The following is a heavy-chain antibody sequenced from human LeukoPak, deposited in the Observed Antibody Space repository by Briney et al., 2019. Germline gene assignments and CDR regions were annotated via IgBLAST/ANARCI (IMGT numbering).Heavy chain of an antibody. D-gene: IGHD3-16*02. CDR3: ARGREYDYVWGSYRYTPNGYFDY. CDR2: ISYDGSNK. Sequence: GGSLRLSCAASGFTFSSYAMHWVRQAPGKGLEWVAVISYDGSNKYYADSVKGRFTISRDNSKNTLYLQMNSLRAEDTAVYYCARGREYDYVWGSYRYTPNGYFDYWGQGTLVTVSS. CDR1: GFTFSSYA. J-gene: IGHJ4*02. V-gene: IGHV3-30*04.